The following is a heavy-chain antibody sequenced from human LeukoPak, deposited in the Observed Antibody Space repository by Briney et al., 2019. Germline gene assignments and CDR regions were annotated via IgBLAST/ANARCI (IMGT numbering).Heavy chain of an antibody. CDR2: IGISGSPI. V-gene: IGHV3-48*02. CDR1: GFTFSSYS. CDR3: ARDLGYSAYATVRGYAVDV. Sequence: GGSLRLSCAASGFTFSSYSMNWVRQAPGKGLEWVSYIGISGSPIFYADSVKGRYTISRDNAQNSVYLQMNSLRDEDTAVYYCARDLGYSAYATVRGYAVDVWGQGTMVTVSS. D-gene: IGHD5-12*01. J-gene: IGHJ3*01.